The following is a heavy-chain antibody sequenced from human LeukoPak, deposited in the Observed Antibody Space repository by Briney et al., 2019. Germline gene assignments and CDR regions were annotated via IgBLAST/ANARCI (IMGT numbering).Heavy chain of an antibody. CDR1: GYSISSGYY. Sequence: SETLSLTCAVSGYSISSGYYWGWIRPPPGKGLEWIGYIYYSGSTYYNPSLKSRVTISVDTSKNQFSLKLSSVTAADTAVYYCARAYYDSSGPWYFDLWGRGTLVTVSS. V-gene: IGHV4-30-4*08. CDR3: ARAYYDSSGPWYFDL. D-gene: IGHD3-22*01. CDR2: IYYSGST. J-gene: IGHJ2*01.